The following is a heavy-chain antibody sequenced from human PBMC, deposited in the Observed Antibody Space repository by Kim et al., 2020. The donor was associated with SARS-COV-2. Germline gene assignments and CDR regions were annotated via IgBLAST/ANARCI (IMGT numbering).Heavy chain of an antibody. V-gene: IGHV1-58*01. Sequence: SVKVSCKASGFTFSGSVVQWVRQSRGQGLEWMGWIVVGSGYTKYAQRFQERVTIIRDMSTDTAYMEFTSLRIEETAVYYCSAGDYYGSSKYYSDHYSGIDVWGQGTAVTVSS. CDR1: GFTFSGSV. CDR2: IVVGSGYT. D-gene: IGHD3-22*01. CDR3: SAGDYYGSSKYYSDHYSGIDV. J-gene: IGHJ6*02.